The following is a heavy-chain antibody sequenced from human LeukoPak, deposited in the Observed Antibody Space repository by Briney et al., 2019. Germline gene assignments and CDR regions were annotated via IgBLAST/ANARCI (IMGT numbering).Heavy chain of an antibody. V-gene: IGHV4-31*03. CDR2: IYYSGST. CDR1: GGSISSGGYY. CDR3: ARSWIQLWLLDY. J-gene: IGHJ4*02. Sequence: SETLSLTRTVSGGSISSGGYYWSWIRHHPGKGLEWIGYIYYSGSTYYNPSLKSRVTISVDTSKNQFSLKLSSVTAADTAVYYCARSWIQLWLLDYWGQGTLVTVSS. D-gene: IGHD5-18*01.